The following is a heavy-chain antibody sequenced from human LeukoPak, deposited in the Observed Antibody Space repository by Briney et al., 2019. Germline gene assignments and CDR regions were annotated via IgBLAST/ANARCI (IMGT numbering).Heavy chain of an antibody. CDR3: ARNDSYYAFDY. Sequence: GRSLRLSCAASGFTFSTYAMHWVRQAPGKGLEWVAVISYDGGNKYYADSVKGRFTISRDNSKNTLYLQMNSLRAEDSAVYNCARNDSYYAFDYWGQGTLVTVSS. D-gene: IGHD3-10*01. J-gene: IGHJ4*02. CDR1: GFTFSTYA. CDR2: ISYDGGNK. V-gene: IGHV3-30-3*01.